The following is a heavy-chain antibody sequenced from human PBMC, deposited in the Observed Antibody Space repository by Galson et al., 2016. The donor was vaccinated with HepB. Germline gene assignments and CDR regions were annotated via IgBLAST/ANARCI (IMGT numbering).Heavy chain of an antibody. V-gene: IGHV4-4*02. J-gene: IGHJ4*02. D-gene: IGHD4-17*01. Sequence: TLSLTCAVSGGSISSSNWWSWVRQPPGKGLEWIGEIYPSGSTNYHPSLKSRVTMSIDKSKNQFSLKLRSVTAADTAVYYCARETLRYYFDYWGQGTLVTVSS. CDR1: GGSISSSNW. CDR2: IYPSGST. CDR3: ARETLRYYFDY.